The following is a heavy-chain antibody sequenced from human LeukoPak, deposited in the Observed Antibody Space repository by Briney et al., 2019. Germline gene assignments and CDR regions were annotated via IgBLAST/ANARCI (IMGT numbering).Heavy chain of an antibody. V-gene: IGHV1-8*01. CDR3: ARAPEGTMFRYYYDSSGYDFDY. CDR2: MNPNSGNT. Sequence: GASVKVSCKASGYTFTGYDINWVRQATGQGLEWMGWMNPNSGNTGYAQKFQGRVTMTRNTSISTAYMELSSLRSEDTAVYYCARAPEGTMFRYYYDSSGYDFDYWGQGTLVTVSS. D-gene: IGHD3-22*01. CDR1: GYTFTGYD. J-gene: IGHJ4*02.